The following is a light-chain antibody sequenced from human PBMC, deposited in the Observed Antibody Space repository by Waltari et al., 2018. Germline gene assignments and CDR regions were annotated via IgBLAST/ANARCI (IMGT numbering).Light chain of an antibody. Sequence: DIQMTQSPSTLSASVGDRVTITCRASQSISSWLAWYQQKPGKAPKLLIYKASSLESGVPSRFSGSGSGTEFTLTISILQPDDFATYYCQQYNTLLGTFGQGTKVEIK. V-gene: IGKV1-5*03. CDR3: QQYNTLLGT. J-gene: IGKJ1*01. CDR1: QSISSW. CDR2: KAS.